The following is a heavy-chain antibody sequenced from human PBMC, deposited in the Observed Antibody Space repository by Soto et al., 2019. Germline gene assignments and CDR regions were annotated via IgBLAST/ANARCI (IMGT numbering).Heavy chain of an antibody. D-gene: IGHD3-16*02. CDR2: IYPGDSDT. CDR3: ARPYYDYVWGSYRYWYFDY. V-gene: IGHV5-51*01. Sequence: GEALKISCKGSGYSFTSYWIGWVRQMPGKGLGWMGIIYPGDSDTRYSPSFQGQVTISADNSISTAYLQWSSLKASDTAMYYCARPYYDYVWGSYRYWYFDYWGQGTLVTVSS. J-gene: IGHJ4*02. CDR1: GYSFTSYW.